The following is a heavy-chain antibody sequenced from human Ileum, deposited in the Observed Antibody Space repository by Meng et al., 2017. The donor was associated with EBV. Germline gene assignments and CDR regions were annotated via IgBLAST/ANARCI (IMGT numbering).Heavy chain of an antibody. CDR2: IYWDDDK. Sequence: LKVLGRPLFKPTQTRPLTCPVSGFSPKTGGMACSWIRPPPGKALEWLALIYWDDDKRYSPSLKTRPTITKDTSKNQVVLTMTNMDPVDTATYYCARRSFAAGSPNYWGQGTLVTVSS. CDR3: ARRSFAAGSPNY. CDR1: GFSPKTGGMA. D-gene: IGHD3-10*01. J-gene: IGHJ4*02. V-gene: IGHV2-5*08.